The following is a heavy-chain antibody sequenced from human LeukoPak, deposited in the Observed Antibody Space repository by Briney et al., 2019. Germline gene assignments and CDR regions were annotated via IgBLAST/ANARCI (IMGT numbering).Heavy chain of an antibody. J-gene: IGHJ4*02. Sequence: PGGSLRLSCAASGFTFSSHGMHWVRQAPGKGLEWVAVIWYDGSNKYYADSVKGRFTISRDNSKNTLYLQMNSLRAEDTAVYYCAKDADGYNYVLPPDYWGQGTLVIVSS. V-gene: IGHV3-33*06. CDR1: GFTFSSHG. CDR3: AKDADGYNYVLPPDY. CDR2: IWYDGSNK. D-gene: IGHD5-24*01.